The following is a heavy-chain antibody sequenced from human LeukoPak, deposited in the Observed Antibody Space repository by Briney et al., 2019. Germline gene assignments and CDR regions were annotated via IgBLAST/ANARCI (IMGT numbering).Heavy chain of an antibody. J-gene: IGHJ4*02. D-gene: IGHD3-3*01. CDR3: AREQRDFTIFGVGPDY. CDR2: IYHSGST. Sequence: PSETLSLTCTVSGYSISSGYYWGWIRQPPGKGLEWIGSIYHSGSTYYNPSLKSRVTISVDTSKNQFSLKLSSVTAADTAVYYCAREQRDFTIFGVGPDYWGQGTLVTVSS. CDR1: GYSISSGYY. V-gene: IGHV4-38-2*02.